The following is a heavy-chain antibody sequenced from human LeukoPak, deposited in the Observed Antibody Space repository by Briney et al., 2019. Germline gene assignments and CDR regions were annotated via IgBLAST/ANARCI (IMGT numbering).Heavy chain of an antibody. J-gene: IGHJ4*02. D-gene: IGHD3-9*01. V-gene: IGHV4-59*01. CDR2: IYYSGST. CDR3: ARAFPPYYDILTGYSEY. Sequence: PSETLSLTCTVSGGSISSYYWSWIRQPPGKGLEWIGYIYYSGSTNYNPSLKSRVTISVDTSKNQFSLKLSSVTAADTAVYYCARAFPPYYDILTGYSEYWGQGTLVTVSS. CDR1: GGSISSYY.